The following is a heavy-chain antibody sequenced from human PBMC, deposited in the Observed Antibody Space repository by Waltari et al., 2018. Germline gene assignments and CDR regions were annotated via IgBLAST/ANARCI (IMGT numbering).Heavy chain of an antibody. CDR2: IYSGGST. CDR3: ARDKPDGGRGAFDI. J-gene: IGHJ3*02. V-gene: IGHV3-53*02. D-gene: IGHD2-15*01. CDR1: GVTVSSNY. Sequence: EVQLVETGGGLIQPGGSLRLSCAASGVTVSSNYMSWVRQAPGKGLEWVSVIYSGGSTYYADSVKGRFTISRDNSKNTLYLQMNSLRAEDTAVYYCARDKPDGGRGAFDIWGQGTMVTVSS.